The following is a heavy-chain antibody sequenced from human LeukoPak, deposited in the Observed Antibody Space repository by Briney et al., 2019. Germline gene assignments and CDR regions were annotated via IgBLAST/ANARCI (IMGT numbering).Heavy chain of an antibody. Sequence: GGSLRLSCAASGFTFSNAWMSWVRQAPGKGLEWGGRIKSKIDGGTTDYGAPVKGRFTISRDDSKNTLYLQMNSLKTEDTAVYYCTTDHGGTSRDYWGQGTLVTVSS. CDR3: TTDHGGTSRDY. D-gene: IGHD4-23*01. CDR1: GFTFSNAW. J-gene: IGHJ4*02. CDR2: IKSKIDGGTT. V-gene: IGHV3-15*01.